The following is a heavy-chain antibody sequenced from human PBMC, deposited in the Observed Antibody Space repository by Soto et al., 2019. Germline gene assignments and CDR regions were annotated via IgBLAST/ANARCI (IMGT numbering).Heavy chain of an antibody. CDR2: PGATVRTP. Sequence: PGGSLRLSCAASGFTFNIYAMTWVRQAPGKGLGGVSTPGATVRTPYYADSVKGRFTVSRDNSKNTLDLQMSNLRAEDTAVYYCATVHNTSRSFDYWGQGTLVTSPQ. V-gene: IGHV3-23*01. D-gene: IGHD1-20*01. CDR3: ATVHNTSRSFDY. CDR1: GFTFNIYA. J-gene: IGHJ4*02.